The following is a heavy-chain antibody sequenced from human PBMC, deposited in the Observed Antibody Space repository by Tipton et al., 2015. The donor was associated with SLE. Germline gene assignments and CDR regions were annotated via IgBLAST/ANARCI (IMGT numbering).Heavy chain of an antibody. CDR2: IRYDGSNK. V-gene: IGHV3-30*02. J-gene: IGHJ2*01. D-gene: IGHD3-10*01. CDR3: ARASGGLGGSGWYFEL. Sequence: SLRLSCAASGFTFSSYGMHWVRQAPGKGLEWVAFIRYDGSNKYYADSVKGRFTISRDNSQNPLYLQMNSLRAEDTAVSYCARASGGLGGSGWYFELWGRSTVVTVSS. CDR1: GFTFSSYG.